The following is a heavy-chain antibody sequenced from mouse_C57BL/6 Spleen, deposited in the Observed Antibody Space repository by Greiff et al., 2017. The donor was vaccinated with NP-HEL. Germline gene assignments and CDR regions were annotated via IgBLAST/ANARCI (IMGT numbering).Heavy chain of an antibody. CDR3: ANYDGYAMDY. J-gene: IGHJ4*01. D-gene: IGHD2-4*01. CDR1: GYAFSSSW. V-gene: IGHV1-82*01. CDR2: IYPGDGDT. Sequence: VQLQESGPELVKPGASVKISCKASGYAFSSSWMNWVKQRPGKGLEWIGRIYPGDGDTNYNGKFKGKATLTADKSSSTAYMQLSSLTSEDSAVYFCANYDGYAMDYWGQGTSVTVSS.